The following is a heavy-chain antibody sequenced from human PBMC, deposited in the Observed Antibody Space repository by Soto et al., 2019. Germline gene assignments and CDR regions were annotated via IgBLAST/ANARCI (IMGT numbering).Heavy chain of an antibody. CDR1: GFTFSTYW. V-gene: IGHV3-74*01. Sequence: PGGSLRLSCAGTGFTFSTYWMHWVRQAPGKGLEWVSRIKTDGTITGYADSVKGRFTISRDNAKNTLYLQMNSLRAEDTAVYYCARGGVIVVGLDVWGRGTTVTVSS. CDR3: ARGGVIVVGLDV. J-gene: IGHJ6*02. CDR2: IKTDGTIT. D-gene: IGHD3-22*01.